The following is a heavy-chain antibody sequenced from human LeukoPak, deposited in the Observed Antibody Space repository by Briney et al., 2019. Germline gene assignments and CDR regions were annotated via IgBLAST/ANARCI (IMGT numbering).Heavy chain of an antibody. J-gene: IGHJ4*02. CDR3: ARGGNYGDYDGYFDY. D-gene: IGHD4-17*01. V-gene: IGHV4-59*08. Sequence: SETLSLTCTVSGASINNNFWTWIRQPPGKGLEWIGYIYSSGSANYNPSLKSRVIISGDTSKNQISLNLTSVTAADTAVYYCARGGNYGDYDGYFDYWGQGTLVTVSS. CDR2: IYSSGSA. CDR1: GASINNNF.